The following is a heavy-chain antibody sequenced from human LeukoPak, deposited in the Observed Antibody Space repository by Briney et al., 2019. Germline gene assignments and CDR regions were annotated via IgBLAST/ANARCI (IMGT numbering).Heavy chain of an antibody. Sequence: GGSLRLSCAASGFTFSSYAMSWVRQAPGKGLEWVSAISGSGGSTYYADSVKGRFTISRDNAKNTLYLQMNSLRADDTATYYCARDTGYSNYDYWGQGTLVTVSS. CDR2: ISGSGGST. D-gene: IGHD4-11*01. CDR1: GFTFSSYA. CDR3: ARDTGYSNYDY. V-gene: IGHV3-23*01. J-gene: IGHJ4*02.